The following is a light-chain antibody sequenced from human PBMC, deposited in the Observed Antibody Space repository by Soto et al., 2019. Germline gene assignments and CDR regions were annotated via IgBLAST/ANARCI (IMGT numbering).Light chain of an antibody. CDR3: TSYAGGTNV. CDR2: EVN. V-gene: IGLV2-8*01. CDR1: SSDVGGYNY. J-gene: IGLJ1*01. Sequence: QSALTQPPSASGSPGQSVTISCTGTSSDVGGYNYVSWYQQHPGKVPKLMDYEVNKRPSGVPDRFSGSKSGNTASLTVSGLQAEDEADYYSTSYAGGTNVFGTGTKLTVL.